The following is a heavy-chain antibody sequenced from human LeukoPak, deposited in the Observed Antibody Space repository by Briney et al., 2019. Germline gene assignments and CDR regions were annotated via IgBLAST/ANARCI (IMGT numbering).Heavy chain of an antibody. CDR1: GGSISSGSYY. J-gene: IGHJ4*02. Sequence: NPSETLSLTCTVSGGSISSGSYYWSWIRQPAGKGLEWIGRIYTSGSTNYNPSLKSRVTISVDTSKNQFSLKLSSVTAADTAVYYCARGRFVAVAATYYFDYWGQGTLVTVSS. V-gene: IGHV4-61*02. D-gene: IGHD6-19*01. CDR2: IYTSGST. CDR3: ARGRFVAVAATYYFDY.